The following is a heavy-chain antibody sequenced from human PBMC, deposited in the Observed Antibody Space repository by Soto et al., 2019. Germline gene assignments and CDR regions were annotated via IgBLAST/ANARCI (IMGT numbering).Heavy chain of an antibody. CDR3: ARVGAVAGTSGGMDV. V-gene: IGHV4-34*01. CDR1: GGSFSGYY. Sequence: PSLTLPLTCAVYGGSFSGYYWSWIRQPPGKGLEWIGEINHSGSTNYNPSLKSRVTISVDTSKNQFSLKLSSVTAADTAVYYCARVGAVAGTSGGMDVWGQGTTVTVSS. D-gene: IGHD6-19*01. J-gene: IGHJ6*02. CDR2: INHSGST.